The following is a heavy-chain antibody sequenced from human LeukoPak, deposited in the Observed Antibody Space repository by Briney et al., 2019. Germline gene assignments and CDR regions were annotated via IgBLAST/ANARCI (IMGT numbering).Heavy chain of an antibody. CDR2: IQYDGSEI. CDR3: ARESGAAKIGQMLNY. Sequence: GGSLRLSCAASGLMFSTSGMHWVRQAPGKGLEWVAFIQYDGSEIYYADSLKGRFTISKDNSKNTLYLQMNSLRAEDTAVFYCARESGAAKIGQMLNYWGQGTLVTVSS. J-gene: IGHJ4*02. V-gene: IGHV3-30*02. CDR1: GLMFSTSG. D-gene: IGHD3-10*02.